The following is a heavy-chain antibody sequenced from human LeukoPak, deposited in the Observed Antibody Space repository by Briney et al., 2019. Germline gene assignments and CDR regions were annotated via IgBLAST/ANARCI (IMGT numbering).Heavy chain of an antibody. CDR1: GFTFDDYA. CDR2: ISWNSGSI. J-gene: IGHJ4*02. CDR3: AKSPNYDLWSGGDY. Sequence: GGSLRLSCAASGFTFDDYAMHWVRQAPGKGLEWVSGISWNSGSIGYADSVKGRFTISRDNAKNSLYLQMNSLRAEDTALYYCAKSPNYDLWSGGDYWGQGTLVTVSS. D-gene: IGHD3-3*01. V-gene: IGHV3-9*01.